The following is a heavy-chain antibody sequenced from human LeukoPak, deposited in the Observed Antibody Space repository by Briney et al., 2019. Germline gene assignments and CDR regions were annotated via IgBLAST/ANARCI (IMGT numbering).Heavy chain of an antibody. J-gene: IGHJ3*02. V-gene: IGHV5-51*01. CDR3: ARPSGYYDSSGSPGDAFDI. D-gene: IGHD3-22*01. Sequence: GESLKISCKGSGYSFTSYWIGWVRQMPGKGLEWMGIIYPCDSDTRYSPSFQGQVTISADKSISTAYLQWSSLKASDTAMYYCARPSGYYDSSGSPGDAFDIWGQGTMVTVSS. CDR1: GYSFTSYW. CDR2: IYPCDSDT.